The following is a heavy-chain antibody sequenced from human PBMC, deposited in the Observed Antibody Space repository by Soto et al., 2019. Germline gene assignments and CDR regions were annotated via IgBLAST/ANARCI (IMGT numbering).Heavy chain of an antibody. V-gene: IGHV4-31*03. J-gene: IGHJ5*02. D-gene: IGHD3-22*01. CDR2: IYYSGST. Sequence: SETLSLTCTVSGGSISSGGYYWSWIRQDPGKGLAWIGYIYYSGSTYYNPSLKSRATISVDTSKNQFSLKLRSVTAADTAVFYCARGPHSSGYRNNWFDPWGQGTLVTVSS. CDR3: ARGPHSSGYRNNWFDP. CDR1: GGSISSGGYY.